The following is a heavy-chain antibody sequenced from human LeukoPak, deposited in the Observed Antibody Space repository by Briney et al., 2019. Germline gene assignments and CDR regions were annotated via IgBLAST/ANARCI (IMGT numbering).Heavy chain of an antibody. J-gene: IGHJ4*02. Sequence: GGSLRLSCAASGFTVSSYYMSWVRQAPGKGLEWVSVIYSGGSTYYADSVKGRFTISRDNSRNTLYLQMNSLRAEDTAVYYCARDRGGGYCRGDSCPPNWGQGTLVTASS. CDR2: IYSGGST. CDR3: ARDRGGGYCRGDSCPPN. CDR1: GFTVSSYY. V-gene: IGHV3-53*01. D-gene: IGHD2-15*01.